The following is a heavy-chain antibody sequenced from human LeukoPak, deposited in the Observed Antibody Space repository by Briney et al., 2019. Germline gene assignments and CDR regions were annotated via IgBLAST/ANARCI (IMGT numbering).Heavy chain of an antibody. Sequence: TSETLSLTCSVSGGSISNYYWSWIRQPPGKGLEWIGYIYYSGSTKYNPSLKSRVTISVDTSKNQFSLKLNSVTAADTAVYYCARVGLGTTAFDYWGQGTLVTVSS. D-gene: IGHD1-1*01. CDR3: ARVGLGTTAFDY. J-gene: IGHJ4*02. CDR2: IYYSGST. CDR1: GGSISNYY. V-gene: IGHV4-59*01.